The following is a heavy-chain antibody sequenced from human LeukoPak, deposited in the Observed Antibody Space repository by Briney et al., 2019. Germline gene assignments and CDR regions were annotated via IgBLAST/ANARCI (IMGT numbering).Heavy chain of an antibody. Sequence: GGSLRLSCVDSGITFSRYWMSWVRQAPGKGLEWVANIKQDGGEKYYVDSVKGRFTISGDNAKNSLYLQMNSLRVEDTAVYYCARDGRPLDYWGQGTLVTVSS. CDR3: ARDGRPLDY. V-gene: IGHV3-7*03. J-gene: IGHJ4*02. CDR1: GITFSRYW. CDR2: IKQDGGEK.